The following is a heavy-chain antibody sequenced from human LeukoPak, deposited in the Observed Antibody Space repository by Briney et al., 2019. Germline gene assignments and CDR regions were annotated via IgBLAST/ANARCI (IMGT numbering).Heavy chain of an antibody. CDR3: ARDVLSYGDSGVDY. V-gene: IGHV3-48*02. Sequence: GGSLRLSCAASGFTFSSYSMNWVRQAPGKGLERVSYINIISSEIYYGDSVKGRFTISTDNARNSVYLQMNSLRDEDTAVYYCARDVLSYGDSGVDYWGQGTLVTVSS. J-gene: IGHJ4*02. CDR2: INIISSEI. CDR1: GFTFSSYS. D-gene: IGHD2-2*01.